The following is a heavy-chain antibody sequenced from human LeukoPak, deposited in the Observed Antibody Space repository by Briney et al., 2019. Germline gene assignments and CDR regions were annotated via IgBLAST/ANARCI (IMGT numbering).Heavy chain of an antibody. CDR1: GGSISGYY. CDR2: NYYSGST. CDR3: ARGGGRKLDS. V-gene: IGHV4-59*01. Sequence: SETLSLTCTVPGGSISGYYWTWIRQPPGRGLQRIGYNYYSGSTTYNPSLRTRLTLSVDKSKNQFSLKLTSVTAADTAVYYGARGGGRKLDSWGQGTLVTVSS. D-gene: IGHD3-10*01. J-gene: IGHJ4*02.